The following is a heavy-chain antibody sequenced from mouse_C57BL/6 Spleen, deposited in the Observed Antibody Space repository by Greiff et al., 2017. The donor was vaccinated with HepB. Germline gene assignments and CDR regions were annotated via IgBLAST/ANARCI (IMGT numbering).Heavy chain of an antibody. J-gene: IGHJ3*01. CDR3: ARVDYGSSYECAY. V-gene: IGHV1-81*01. CDR2: IYPRSGNT. Sequence: VKLMESGAELARPGASVKLSCKASGYTFTSYGISWVKQRTGQGLEWIGEIYPRSGNTYYNEKFKGKATLTADKYSSTAYMELRSLTSEDSAVYFCARVDYGSSYECAYWGQGTLVTVSA. CDR1: GYTFTSYG. D-gene: IGHD1-1*01.